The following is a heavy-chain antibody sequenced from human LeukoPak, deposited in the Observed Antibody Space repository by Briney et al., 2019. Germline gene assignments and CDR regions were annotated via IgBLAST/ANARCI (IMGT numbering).Heavy chain of an antibody. CDR2: IHEDAGEK. J-gene: IGHJ4*02. Sequence: PGGSLSLSCAASGFRFSDSWMTWVRQTPGKGLQWVASIHEDAGEKQYVESVRGRFTVSRDNAKNSLYLQMNSLRVEDTAVYYCASSKDHYCHYWGQGTLVTVSS. CDR1: GFRFSDSW. CDR3: ASSKDHYCHY. V-gene: IGHV3-7*05.